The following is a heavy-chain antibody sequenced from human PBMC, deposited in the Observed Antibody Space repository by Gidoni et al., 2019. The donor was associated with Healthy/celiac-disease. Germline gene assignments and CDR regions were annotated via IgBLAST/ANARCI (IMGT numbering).Heavy chain of an antibody. J-gene: IGHJ4*02. V-gene: IGHV4-39*01. CDR3: ARHVFTFSAAGALGWYY. CDR2: VYYGGST. Sequence: QLQASGPGLVKPPETLSLTRTDPGGSISSSSYFWGWIRPPPGKGLAWIGSVYYGGSTYYNPSLKSRVTISVDTSKNQFSLKLTSVTAADTAVYYCARHVFTFSAAGALGWYYWGQGTLVTVSS. D-gene: IGHD2-2*01. CDR1: GGSISSSSYF.